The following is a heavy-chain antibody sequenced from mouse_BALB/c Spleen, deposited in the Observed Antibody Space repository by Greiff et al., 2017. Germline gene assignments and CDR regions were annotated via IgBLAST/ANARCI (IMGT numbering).Heavy chain of an antibody. CDR1: GFSLTSYG. D-gene: IGHD2-4*01. CDR2: IWSGGST. V-gene: IGHV2-2*02. Sequence: QVQLKESGPGLVQPSQSLSITCTVSGFSLTSYGVHWVRQSPGKGLEWLGVIWSGGSTDYNAAFISRLSISKDNSKSQVFFKMNSLQANDTAIYYCARKGERLRHYAMDYWGQGTSVTVSS. J-gene: IGHJ4*01. CDR3: ARKGERLRHYAMDY.